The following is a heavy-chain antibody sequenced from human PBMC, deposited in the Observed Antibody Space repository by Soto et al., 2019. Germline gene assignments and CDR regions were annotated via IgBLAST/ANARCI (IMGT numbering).Heavy chain of an antibody. D-gene: IGHD6-13*01. CDR2: IYYSGNS. V-gene: IGHV4-39*01. CDR1: GGSISSTSYY. Sequence: SETLSLTCTVSGGSISSTSYYWGWLRQPPGKGLDWIGSIYYSGNSYYNPSLKNRVTISVDTSKRQFSLRLSSVTAADAAVYYCARLTESSSWYKAHYYCYMDVWGKGTTVTVSS. J-gene: IGHJ6*03. CDR3: ARLTESSSWYKAHYYCYMDV.